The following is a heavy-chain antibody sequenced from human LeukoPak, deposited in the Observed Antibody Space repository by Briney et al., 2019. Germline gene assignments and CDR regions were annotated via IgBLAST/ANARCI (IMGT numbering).Heavy chain of an antibody. D-gene: IGHD3-10*01. CDR1: GFTFSSYS. V-gene: IGHV3-9*01. CDR2: ISWNSGSI. J-gene: IGHJ4*02. Sequence: PGGSLRLSCAASGFTFSSYSMNWVRQAPGKGLEWVSGISWNSGSIGYADSVKGRFTISRDNAKNSLYLQMNSLRAEDTAVYYCARVSYRITMVRGVLDYWGQGTLVTVSS. CDR3: ARVSYRITMVRGVLDY.